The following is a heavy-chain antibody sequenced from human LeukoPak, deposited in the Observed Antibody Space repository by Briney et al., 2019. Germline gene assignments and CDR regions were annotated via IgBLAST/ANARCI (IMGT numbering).Heavy chain of an antibody. D-gene: IGHD3-22*01. CDR2: ISSSSSYI. V-gene: IGHV3-21*01. CDR1: GFTFSSYS. CDR3: ARAARVYDSSGPIEGVPEYFQH. Sequence: PGGSLRLSCAASGFTFSSYSTNWVRQAPGKGLEWVSSISSSSSYIYYADSVKGRFTISRDNAKNSLYLQMNSLRAEDTAVYYCARAARVYDSSGPIEGVPEYFQHWGQGTLVTVSS. J-gene: IGHJ1*01.